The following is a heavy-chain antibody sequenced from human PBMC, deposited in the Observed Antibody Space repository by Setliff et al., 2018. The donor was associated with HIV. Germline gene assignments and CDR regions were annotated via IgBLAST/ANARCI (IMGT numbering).Heavy chain of an antibody. CDR3: ATCSVGWSREEHPRPDGAFHI. CDR1: GGSISSRSYY. J-gene: IGHJ3*02. Sequence: PSETLSLTCNVSGGSISSRSYYWGWSRQPPGKGLEWIGSFHYSGSTYYNPYLKSRVNISIDRSKNQFSLKLSSVTAADTAVYYCATCSVGWSREEHPRPDGAFHIWGQGSMVTVSS. CDR2: FHYSGST. V-gene: IGHV4-39*07. D-gene: IGHD3-3*01.